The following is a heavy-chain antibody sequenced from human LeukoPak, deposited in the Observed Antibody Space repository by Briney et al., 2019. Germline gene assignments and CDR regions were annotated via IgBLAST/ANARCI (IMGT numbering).Heavy chain of an antibody. CDR3: ARSLRFLENWFDP. Sequence: GGSLRLSRAASGSTFSSYWMSWVRQAPGKGLEWVANIKQDGSEKYYVDSVKGRFTISRDNAKNSLYLQMNSLRAEDTAVYYCARSLRFLENWFDPWGQGTLVTVSS. V-gene: IGHV3-7*01. J-gene: IGHJ5*02. CDR1: GSTFSSYW. D-gene: IGHD3-3*01. CDR2: IKQDGSEK.